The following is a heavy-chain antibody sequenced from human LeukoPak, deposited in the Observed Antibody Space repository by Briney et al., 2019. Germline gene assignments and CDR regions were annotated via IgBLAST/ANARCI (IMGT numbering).Heavy chain of an antibody. Sequence: EESLKISCKGSGYRFTSYWIGWVRQMPGKGLGWLGIIYPGDSDTRYSPSFQGQVTISADKSISTAYLQWSSLKASDTAMYYCARPYCSSTSCDYFDYWGQGTLVTVSS. CDR1: GYRFTSYW. CDR2: IYPGDSDT. V-gene: IGHV5-51*01. D-gene: IGHD2-2*01. CDR3: ARPYCSSTSCDYFDY. J-gene: IGHJ4*02.